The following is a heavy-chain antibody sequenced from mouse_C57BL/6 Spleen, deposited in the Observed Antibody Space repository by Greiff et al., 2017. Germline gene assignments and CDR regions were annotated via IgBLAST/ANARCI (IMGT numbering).Heavy chain of an antibody. D-gene: IGHD1-1*01. V-gene: IGHV1-69*01. J-gene: IGHJ1*03. Sequence: QVQLQQPGAELVMPGASVKLSCKASGYTFTSYWMHWVKQRPGQGLEWIGEIDPSDSYTNSNQKFKGKSTLTVDKSSSTAYMQLSSLTYEDSAVYYCARYYYGSSYWYFEVWGTGTTVTVSS. CDR3: ARYYYGSSYWYFEV. CDR2: IDPSDSYT. CDR1: GYTFTSYW.